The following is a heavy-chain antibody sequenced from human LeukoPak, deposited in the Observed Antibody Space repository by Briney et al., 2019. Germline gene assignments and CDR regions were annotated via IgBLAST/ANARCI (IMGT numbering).Heavy chain of an antibody. D-gene: IGHD4/OR15-4a*01. CDR2: IYHSGST. V-gene: IGHV4-4*02. J-gene: IGHJ4*02. CDR1: GGSISSSNW. CDR3: ARMGAIAGASANPDY. Sequence: SGTLSLICAVSGGSISSSNWWSWVRQPPGKGLEWIGEIYHSGSTDYSPSLKSRVTISVDTSKNQFSLKVSSVTAADTAVYYCARMGAIAGASANPDYWGQGTLVTVSS.